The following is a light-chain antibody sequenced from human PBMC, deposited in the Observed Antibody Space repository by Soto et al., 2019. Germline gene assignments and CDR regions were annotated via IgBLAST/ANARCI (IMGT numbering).Light chain of an antibody. CDR2: SNH. CDR3: AAWDDSLNAVV. J-gene: IGLJ2*01. CDR1: TSNIGSNT. V-gene: IGLV1-44*01. Sequence: QSVLTQPPSASGTPGQRVTISCSGSTSNIGSNTVKWYQQLPGTAPKLLIYSNHQRPSGVPDRFSGSKSGTSASLAISGLQSEDEADYHCAAWDDSLNAVVFGGGTQLTVL.